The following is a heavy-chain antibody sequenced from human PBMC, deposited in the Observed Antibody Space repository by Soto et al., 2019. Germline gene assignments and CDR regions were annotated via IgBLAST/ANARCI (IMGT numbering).Heavy chain of an antibody. Sequence: EVQLVESGGGLIQPGGSLRLSCAASEFPVSSNYMTWVRQAPGKGLEWVSVIYSGGDTYYADSVKGRFTISRDNSKNSLYLQMNSLRAEDTAVYHCGITIYGAGSYSDKWVLGTRVTVSS. CDR2: IYSGGDT. V-gene: IGHV3-53*01. D-gene: IGHD3-10*01. J-gene: IGHJ4*02. CDR3: GITIYGAGSYSDK. CDR1: EFPVSSNY.